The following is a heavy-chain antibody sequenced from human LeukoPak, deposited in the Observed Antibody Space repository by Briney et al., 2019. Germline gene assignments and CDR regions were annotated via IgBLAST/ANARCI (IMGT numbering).Heavy chain of an antibody. CDR1: GYTFTGYY. V-gene: IGHV1-2*02. CDR3: ARDSYDSSGYYFVY. Sequence: ASVKVSCKASGYTFTGYYMHWVRQAPGQGLVWMGWINPNSGGTNYAQKFQGRVTMTGDTSISTAYMELSRLRSDDTAVYYCARDSYDSSGYYFVYWGQGTLVTVSS. D-gene: IGHD3-22*01. CDR2: INPNSGGT. J-gene: IGHJ4*02.